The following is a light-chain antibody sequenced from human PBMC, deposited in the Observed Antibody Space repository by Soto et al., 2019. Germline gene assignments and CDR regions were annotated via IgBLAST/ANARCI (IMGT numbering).Light chain of an antibody. Sequence: EIVLTQSPGTLSLSPGERATLSCRASQSISSNYLAWYQQKFGQAPRLLISGASNGATGIPDRFSGSGSGTDFTLTISRLEPEDFAVYYCHQYGSSPITFGPGTRLEIK. CDR1: QSISSNY. CDR2: GAS. V-gene: IGKV3-20*01. J-gene: IGKJ5*01. CDR3: HQYGSSPIT.